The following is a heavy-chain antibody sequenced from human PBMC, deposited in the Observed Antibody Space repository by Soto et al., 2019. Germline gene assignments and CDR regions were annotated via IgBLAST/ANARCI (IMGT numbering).Heavy chain of an antibody. CDR1: GDSISSGGYY. CDR3: ARGYCSSTNCYFPAYFHY. Sequence: QVQLQESGPGLVKPSQTLSLTCTVSGDSISSGGYYWTWIRQHPGKGLEYIGNINYRGRTYNNPCLNSRVTISGDTSVNQFSLKLTSVTAADTAVYYCARGYCSSTNCYFPAYFHYWGPGTLVTVSS. CDR2: INYRGRT. V-gene: IGHV4-31*03. J-gene: IGHJ1*01. D-gene: IGHD2-2*01.